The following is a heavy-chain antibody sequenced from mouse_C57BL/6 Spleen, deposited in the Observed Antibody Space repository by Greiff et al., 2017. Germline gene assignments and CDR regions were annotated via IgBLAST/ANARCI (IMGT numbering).Heavy chain of an antibody. CDR3: ARRKYDYDCWYFDV. CDR2: IYPSDSET. CDR1: GYTFTSYW. D-gene: IGHD2-4*01. Sequence: QVQLKQPGAELVRPGSSVKLSCKASGYTFTSYWMDWVKQRPGQGLEWIGNIYPSDSETHYNQKFKDKATLTVDKSSSTAYMQLSSLTSEDSAVYYCARRKYDYDCWYFDVWGTGTTVTVSS. J-gene: IGHJ1*03. V-gene: IGHV1-61*01.